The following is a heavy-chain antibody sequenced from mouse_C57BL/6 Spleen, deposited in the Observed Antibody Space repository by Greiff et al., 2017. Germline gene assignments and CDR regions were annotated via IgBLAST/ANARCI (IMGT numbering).Heavy chain of an antibody. Sequence: QVQLQQPGAELVRPGSSVKLSCKASGYTFTSYWMDWVKQRPGQGLEWIGNIYPSDSETHYNQKFKDKATLTVDKSSSTAYMQRSSRTSEESAFYDCARGYGYCGFAYWGQGTLVTVSA. CDR2: IYPSDSET. D-gene: IGHD2-2*01. J-gene: IGHJ3*01. CDR1: GYTFTSYW. V-gene: IGHV1-61*01. CDR3: ARGYGYCGFAY.